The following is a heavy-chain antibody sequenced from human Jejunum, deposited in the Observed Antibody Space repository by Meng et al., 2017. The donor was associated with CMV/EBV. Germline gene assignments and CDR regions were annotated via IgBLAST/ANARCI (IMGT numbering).Heavy chain of an antibody. CDR1: GLPPSTYH. CDR3: ARDYGDHAEYFQY. CDR2: IPSISKYI. D-gene: IGHD4-17*01. J-gene: IGHJ1*01. V-gene: IGHV3-21*01. Sequence: LAMPWGSIRLSGLASGLPPSTYHKNLVRLAPSNGLEWFSYIPSISKYIYNADSVKGRFTISRNNDKNPLDLQMNSLRAEDTAVYYWARDYGDHAEYFQYWGQGTLVTVSS.